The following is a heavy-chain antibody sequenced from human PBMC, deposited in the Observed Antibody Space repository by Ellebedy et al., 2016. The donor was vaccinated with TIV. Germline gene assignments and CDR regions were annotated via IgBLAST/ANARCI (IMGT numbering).Heavy chain of an antibody. CDR3: ARWFSGAWFDT. CDR1: GFSVRDYY. Sequence: GGSLRLSCGVSGFSVRDYYMSWIRQAPGKGLQWLSYISSDSRTIHYADAVKGRFTISRDITKNSLFLEMHSLRLEDTAVYYCARWFSGAWFDTWGHGVQVTVSS. V-gene: IGHV3-11*04. J-gene: IGHJ5*01. D-gene: IGHD2-15*01. CDR2: ISSDSRTI.